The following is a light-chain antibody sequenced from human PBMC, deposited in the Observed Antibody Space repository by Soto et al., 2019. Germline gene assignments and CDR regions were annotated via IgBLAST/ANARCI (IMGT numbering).Light chain of an antibody. V-gene: IGKV2D-29*02. CDR2: EVS. Sequence: DIVMTQSPLSLPVTPGEPASISCRSSQNLLHSNGYKYLDWYLQKPGQSPQLLIYEVSTRVSGVPDRFSGSGSGTDFTLEISRVETDDVGIYYCMQSTQLPPTFGQGTRLEIK. CDR1: QNLLHSNGYKY. J-gene: IGKJ5*01. CDR3: MQSTQLPPT.